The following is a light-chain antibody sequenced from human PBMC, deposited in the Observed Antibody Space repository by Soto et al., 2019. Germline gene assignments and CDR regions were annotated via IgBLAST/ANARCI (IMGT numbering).Light chain of an antibody. CDR1: LSVTRY. CDR2: DAS. Sequence: EIVLTQSPATLSLSPGERATLSCRASLSVTRYLAWYQQKPGQAPRLLIYDASNRATGIPARFSGSGSGTDFTLTISSLEPEDFAVYYCQQYGSSLYTFGQGTKLEIK. CDR3: QQYGSSLYT. V-gene: IGKV3-11*01. J-gene: IGKJ2*01.